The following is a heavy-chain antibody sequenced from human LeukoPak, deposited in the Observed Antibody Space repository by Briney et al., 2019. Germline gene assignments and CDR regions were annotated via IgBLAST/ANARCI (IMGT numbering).Heavy chain of an antibody. D-gene: IGHD1-1*01. J-gene: IGHJ6*02. CDR3: ARLSTSYYYGMDV. CDR1: GYSFTSYW. V-gene: IGHV5-10-1*01. CDR2: IDPSDSYT. Sequence: GESLKISCKGSGYSFTSYWISWVRQMPGKGVGWMGRIDPSDSYTNYSPSFQGHVTISADKSTRTASLPWRSLNASDTAMYYRARLSTSYYYGMDVWGQGTTVTVSS.